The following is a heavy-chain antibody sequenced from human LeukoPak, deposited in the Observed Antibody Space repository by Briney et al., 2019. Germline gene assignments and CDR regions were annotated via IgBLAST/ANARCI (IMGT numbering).Heavy chain of an antibody. CDR3: AHRSGFIVGAIHNWFDP. Sequence: SGPTLVKPTQTLTLTCTFSGFSLSTSGVGVGWIRQPPGKALEWLALIYWDDDKRYSPSLKSRLTITKDTSKNQVVLTMTNMDPVDTAPNYCAHRSGFIVGAIHNWFDPWGQGTLVTGSS. V-gene: IGHV2-5*02. D-gene: IGHD1-26*01. CDR1: GFSLSTSGVG. CDR2: IYWDDDK. J-gene: IGHJ5*02.